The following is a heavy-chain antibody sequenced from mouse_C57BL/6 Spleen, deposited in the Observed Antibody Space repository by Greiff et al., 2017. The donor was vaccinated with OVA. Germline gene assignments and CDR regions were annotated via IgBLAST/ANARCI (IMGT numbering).Heavy chain of an antibody. V-gene: IGHV5-6*01. J-gene: IGHJ3*01. CDR2: ISSGGSYT. CDR3: ARSTGTPAWFAY. Sequence: EVKVVDSGGDLVKPGGSLKLSCAASGFTFSSYGMSWVRQTPDKRLEWVATISSGGSYTYYPDSVKGRFTISRDNAKNTLYLQMSSLKSEDTAMYYCARSTGTPAWFAYWGQGTLVTVAA. D-gene: IGHD4-1*02. CDR1: GFTFSSYG.